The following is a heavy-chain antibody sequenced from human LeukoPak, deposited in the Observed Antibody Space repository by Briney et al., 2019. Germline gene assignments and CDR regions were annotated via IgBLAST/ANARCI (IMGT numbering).Heavy chain of an antibody. Sequence: GGSLRLSCSASGFTFSSYSMDWVRQAPGKGLEWVSSIGSNTIYIYYTGSVKGRFTISRDNAKNSLFLQMNSLTAEDTAVYYCAREHYGPDYWGQGTLVTVSS. V-gene: IGHV3-21*01. CDR3: AREHYGPDY. J-gene: IGHJ4*02. CDR1: GFTFSSYS. CDR2: IGSNTIYI. D-gene: IGHD4-17*01.